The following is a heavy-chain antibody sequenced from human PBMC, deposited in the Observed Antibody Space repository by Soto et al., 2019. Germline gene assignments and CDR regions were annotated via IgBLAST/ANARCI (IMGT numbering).Heavy chain of an antibody. V-gene: IGHV3-21*01. CDR3: ARSTPGNPFDI. Sequence: EVRLVESGGGLVKPGGSLRVSCAASGFSFTSYTMNWVRQAPGKGLEWVASISAGGRSIYYADSLKGRSTVSRDNAKSSLYLQMNSLRAEDTAVYYCARSTPGNPFDIWGQGTMVTVSS. CDR1: GFSFTSYT. J-gene: IGHJ3*02. CDR2: ISAGGRSI. D-gene: IGHD3-10*01.